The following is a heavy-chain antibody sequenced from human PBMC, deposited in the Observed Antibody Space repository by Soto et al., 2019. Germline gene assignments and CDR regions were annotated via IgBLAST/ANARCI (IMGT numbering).Heavy chain of an antibody. Sequence: ASVKVSCKASGYTFSHYGIGWVRQAPGQGLEWMGWISAYNGNRHFAEGLRGRITMTTNTTTSTADMELRSLSSDDTAVYYCARGGQECSNSGCGYIYDGMDVWGQGTTVTSP. CDR3: ARGGQECSNSGCGYIYDGMDV. V-gene: IGHV1-18*01. CDR2: ISAYNGNR. D-gene: IGHD1-26*01. J-gene: IGHJ6*02. CDR1: GYTFSHYG.